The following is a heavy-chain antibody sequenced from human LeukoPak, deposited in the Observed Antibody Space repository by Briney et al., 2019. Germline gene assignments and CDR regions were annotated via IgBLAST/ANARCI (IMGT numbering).Heavy chain of an antibody. D-gene: IGHD3-3*01. J-gene: IGHJ3*02. CDR3: AKGDFWSGYYQGGGAFDI. CDR1: GYTFTGYY. Sequence: ASVKVSFKASGYTFTGYYVHWVRQAPGQGLEWMGWINPNSGGTNYAQKFQGRVTMTRDTSISTAYMELSRLRSDDTAVYYCAKGDFWSGYYQGGGAFDIWGQGTMVTVSS. V-gene: IGHV1-2*02. CDR2: INPNSGGT.